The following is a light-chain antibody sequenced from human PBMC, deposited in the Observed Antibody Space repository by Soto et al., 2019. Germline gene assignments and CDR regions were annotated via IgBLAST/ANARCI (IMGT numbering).Light chain of an antibody. J-gene: IGLJ1*01. CDR2: DVS. Sequence: QSVLTQPASVSGSPGQSITISCTGTSSDVGGYNYVSWYQQHPDKAPKLMIYDVSNRPSGVSNRLSGSKSGNTASLTISGLQAEDEADYHCSSYTSSSTYVFGTGTKVTVL. V-gene: IGLV2-14*03. CDR3: SSYTSSSTYV. CDR1: SSDVGGYNY.